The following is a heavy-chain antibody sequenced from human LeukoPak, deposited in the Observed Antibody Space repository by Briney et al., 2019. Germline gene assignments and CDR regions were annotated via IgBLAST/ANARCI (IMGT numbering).Heavy chain of an antibody. CDR2: IYYSGGT. Sequence: SETLSLTCTVSGGSISVNYWSWVRQPPGKGLEWIGNIYYSGGTKYNPSLKSRVTISVDTSKNQFSLKLSSVTPADTAVYYCARETGNRFDPWGQGTLFTVSS. CDR3: ARETGNRFDP. D-gene: IGHD3-10*01. CDR1: GGSISVNY. V-gene: IGHV4-59*01. J-gene: IGHJ5*02.